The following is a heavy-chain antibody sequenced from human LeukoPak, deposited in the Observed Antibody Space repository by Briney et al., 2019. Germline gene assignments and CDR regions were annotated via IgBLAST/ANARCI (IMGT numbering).Heavy chain of an antibody. D-gene: IGHD3-16*01. CDR1: GGSISDYY. V-gene: IGHV4-59*01. J-gene: IGHJ4*02. CDR3: TRGAGWLIDY. Sequence: SETLSLTCTVSGGSISDYYRGWIRQPPGKGLEWIGFFYNSGSSTYNPSLKSRVTISVDTSKEQFSLKVNSVTAADTAVYYCTRGAGWLIDYWGQGILVTVSS. CDR2: FYNSGSS.